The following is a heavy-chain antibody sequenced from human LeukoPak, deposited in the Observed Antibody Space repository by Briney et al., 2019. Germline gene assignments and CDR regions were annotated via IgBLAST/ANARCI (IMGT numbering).Heavy chain of an antibody. Sequence: PGGSLSLSCAASGFTFDDYGMSWVRQAPGKGLEWVSGINWNGGSTGYADSVKGRFTISRDNAKNSLYLQMNSLRAEDTALYHCARRGYDSSGYYYFDYWGQGTLVTVSS. CDR1: GFTFDDYG. V-gene: IGHV3-20*01. D-gene: IGHD3-22*01. CDR3: ARRGYDSSGYYYFDY. J-gene: IGHJ4*02. CDR2: INWNGGST.